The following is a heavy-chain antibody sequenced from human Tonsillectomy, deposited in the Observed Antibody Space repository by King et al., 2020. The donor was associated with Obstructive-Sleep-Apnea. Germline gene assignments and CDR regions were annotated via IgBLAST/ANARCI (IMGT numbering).Heavy chain of an antibody. CDR2: ISSSSSYL. J-gene: IGHJ4*02. V-gene: IGHV3-21*01. D-gene: IGHD3-22*01. CDR3: ARDSYYDSSGYSDY. CDR1: GFTFSSYS. Sequence: VQLVESGGGLVKPGGSLRLSCAASGFTFSSYSMNWVRQAPGKGLWWVSSISSSSSYLYDADSGKGRLTISRDNAKNSLYLQMNSLRAEDTAVYYCARDSYYDSSGYSDYWGQGTLVTVSS.